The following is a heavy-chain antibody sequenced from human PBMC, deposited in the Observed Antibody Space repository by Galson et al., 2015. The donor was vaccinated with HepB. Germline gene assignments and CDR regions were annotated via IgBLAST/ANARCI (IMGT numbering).Heavy chain of an antibody. D-gene: IGHD3-9*01. V-gene: IGHV3-66*01. J-gene: IGHJ4*02. CDR1: GFTVSSNY. Sequence: SLRLSCAASGFTVSSNYMSWVRQAPGKGLEWVSIIYRGGSTYYADAVKGRFTISRDNSKNTLYLQMDSLRADDTAVYYCARATPLATNYDILIGYITYFDSWGQGTLVTVSS. CDR3: ARATPLATNYDILIGYITYFDS. CDR2: IYRGGST.